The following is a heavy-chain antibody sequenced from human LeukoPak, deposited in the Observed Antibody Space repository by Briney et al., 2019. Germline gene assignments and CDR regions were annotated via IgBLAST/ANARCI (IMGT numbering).Heavy chain of an antibody. CDR3: ARVRFPNWFDP. V-gene: IGHV3-23*01. CDR2: ISGSGGST. J-gene: IGHJ5*02. D-gene: IGHD3-3*01. Sequence: GGSLRLSCAASGFTFSSYAMSWVRQAPGKGLEWVSAISGSGGSTYYADSAKGRFTISRHNSKNTLYLQMNSLRAEDTAVYYCARVRFPNWFDPWGQGTLVTVSS. CDR1: GFTFSSYA.